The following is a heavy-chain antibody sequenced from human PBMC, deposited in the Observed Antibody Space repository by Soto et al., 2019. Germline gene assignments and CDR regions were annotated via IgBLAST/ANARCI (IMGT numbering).Heavy chain of an antibody. CDR2: INHSGST. CDR1: GGSFSGYY. J-gene: IGHJ6*03. Sequence: PSETLSLTCAVYGGSFSGYYWSWIRQPPGKGLEWIGEINHSGSTNYNPSLKSRVTISVDTSKNQFSLKLSSVTAADTAVYYCAREPYCTNGVCYVSRYMDVWGKGTTVTVSS. D-gene: IGHD2-8*01. V-gene: IGHV4-34*01. CDR3: AREPYCTNGVCYVSRYMDV.